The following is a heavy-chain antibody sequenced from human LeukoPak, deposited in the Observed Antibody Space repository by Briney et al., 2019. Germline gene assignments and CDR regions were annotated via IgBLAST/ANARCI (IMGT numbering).Heavy chain of an antibody. Sequence: GGSLRLSCAASGFTVSSNYMSWVRQAPGKGLEWVAGISDSGGRTNYADSVKGRFTISRDNPKNTLYLQMNSLRPEDTAVYFCAKRGVVIRVILVGFHKEAYYFDSWGQGALVTVSS. CDR2: ISDSGGRT. D-gene: IGHD3-22*01. V-gene: IGHV3-23*01. CDR3: AKRGVVIRVILVGFHKEAYYFDS. J-gene: IGHJ4*02. CDR1: GFTVSSNY.